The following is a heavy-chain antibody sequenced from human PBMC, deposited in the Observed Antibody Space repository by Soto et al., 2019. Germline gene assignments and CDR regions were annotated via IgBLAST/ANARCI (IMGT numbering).Heavy chain of an antibody. Sequence: EVQLVESGGGLVQPGGSLRLSCTASGFTFSNYWMHWVRQPPGKGLVWVSRINSDGSSTTYADSVKGRFTISRDNAKNTLYLQMDRLRAEDTAVDYCARVETCNSISCYSVFESWGQGTLVTVSS. CDR1: GFTFSNYW. CDR3: ARVETCNSISCYSVFES. CDR2: INSDGSST. V-gene: IGHV3-74*03. J-gene: IGHJ4*02. D-gene: IGHD2-2*01.